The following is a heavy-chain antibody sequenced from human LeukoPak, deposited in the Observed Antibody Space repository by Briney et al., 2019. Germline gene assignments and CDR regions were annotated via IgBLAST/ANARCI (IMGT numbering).Heavy chain of an antibody. CDR1: GFTFSSYS. D-gene: IGHD2-21*02. Sequence: GGSLRLSCAASGFTFSSYSMNWVRQAPGKGLEWVSSISSSSSYIYYADSVKGRFTISRDNAKNSLYLQMNSLRAEDTAVYYCARELVSSIVVVTAMGYFDYWGQGTLVTASS. CDR3: ARELVSSIVVVTAMGYFDY. J-gene: IGHJ4*02. CDR2: ISSSSSYI. V-gene: IGHV3-21*01.